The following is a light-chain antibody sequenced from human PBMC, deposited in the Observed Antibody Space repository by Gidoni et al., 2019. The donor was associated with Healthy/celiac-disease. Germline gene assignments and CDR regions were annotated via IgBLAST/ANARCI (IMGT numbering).Light chain of an antibody. CDR2: DAS. J-gene: IGKJ1*01. CDR3: QQYNSSRT. CDR1: QSISSW. Sequence: DIQMTQSPSTLSASVGDRVTITCRASQSISSWLAWYQQKPGKAPKLLIYDASSLESGVPSRFSGSGSGTEFTLTISSLQPDDFATYYCQQYNSSRTFGQXTKVEIK. V-gene: IGKV1-5*01.